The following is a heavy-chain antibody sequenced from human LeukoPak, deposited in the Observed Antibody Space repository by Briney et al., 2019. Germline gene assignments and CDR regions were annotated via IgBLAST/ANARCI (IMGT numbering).Heavy chain of an antibody. J-gene: IGHJ5*02. V-gene: IGHV3-21*01. CDR2: ISSSSSYI. Sequence: GGSLRLSCAASGFTFSSYSMNWVRQAPGKGLEWVSSISSSSSYIYYADSVKGRFTISRDNAKNSLYLQMNSLRAEDTAVYYCARDRGTTNNWFDRWGQGTLVTVSS. D-gene: IGHD3-10*01. CDR3: ARDRGTTNNWFDR. CDR1: GFTFSSYS.